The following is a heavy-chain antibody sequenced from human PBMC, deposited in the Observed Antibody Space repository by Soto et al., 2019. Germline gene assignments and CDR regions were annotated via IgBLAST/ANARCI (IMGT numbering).Heavy chain of an antibody. Sequence: SETLSLTCTVSGGSISSSSYYWGWIRQPPGKGLEWIGRIYYSGSTYYNPSLKSRVTISVDTSKNQFSLKLSSVTAADTAVYYCARASLEYYYDSSGYPDDAFDIWGQGTMVTVSS. J-gene: IGHJ3*02. D-gene: IGHD3-22*01. CDR2: IYYSGST. CDR3: ARASLEYYYDSSGYPDDAFDI. V-gene: IGHV4-39*01. CDR1: GGSISSSSYY.